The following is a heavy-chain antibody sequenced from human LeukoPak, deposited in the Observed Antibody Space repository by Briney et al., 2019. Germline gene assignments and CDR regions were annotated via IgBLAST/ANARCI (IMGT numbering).Heavy chain of an antibody. CDR2: IYTSGIT. CDR3: ARDRSPYSSGWYAGSYYFDY. Sequence: TLSLTCTVSGGSVSSVSSYWSWVRQPAGKGLEWIGRIYTSGITDYNPSLKSRVTISLDTSKNQFSLNLTSVTAADTAVYYCARDRSPYSSGWYAGSYYFDYWGRGTLVTVSS. D-gene: IGHD6-19*01. CDR1: GGSVSSVSSY. V-gene: IGHV4-61*02. J-gene: IGHJ4*02.